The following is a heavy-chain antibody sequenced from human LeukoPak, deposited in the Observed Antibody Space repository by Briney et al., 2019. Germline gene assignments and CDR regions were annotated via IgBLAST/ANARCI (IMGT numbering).Heavy chain of an antibody. Sequence: GGSLRLSCAASGFTFSSYAMSWVRQAPGKGLEWVSAISGSGGSTYYADSVKGRFTISRDNSKNTLYLQMNSLRAEDTAVYYCPTLGNFGVVTPMDAFDIWGQGKRVPVSP. CDR2: ISGSGGST. CDR3: PTLGNFGVVTPMDAFDI. D-gene: IGHD3-3*01. J-gene: IGHJ3*02. CDR1: GFTFSSYA. V-gene: IGHV3-23*01.